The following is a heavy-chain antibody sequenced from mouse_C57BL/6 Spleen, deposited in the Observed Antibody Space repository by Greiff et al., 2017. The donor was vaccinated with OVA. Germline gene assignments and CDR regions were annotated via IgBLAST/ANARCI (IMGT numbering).Heavy chain of an antibody. D-gene: IGHD1-3*01. CDR3: ARESGDY. V-gene: IGHV1-82*01. CDR1: GYAFSSSW. Sequence: VQLQQSGPELVKPGASVKISCKASGYAFSSSWMNWVKQRPGTGLEWIGRIYPGDGDTNYNGKFKGKATLTADKSSSTAYMQLSSLTSEDSAVYFCARESGDYWGQGTTLTVSS. CDR2: IYPGDGDT. J-gene: IGHJ2*01.